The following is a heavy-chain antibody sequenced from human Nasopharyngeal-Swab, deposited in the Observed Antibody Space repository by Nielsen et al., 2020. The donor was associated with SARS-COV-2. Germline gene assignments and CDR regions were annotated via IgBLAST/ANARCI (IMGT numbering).Heavy chain of an antibody. Sequence: GESLKISCSASGFSFFSSYGTHWIRQSPGTGLEWVAVSWYDEINEWYADSVKGRFTIFKDRSKNTLYLQMNSLRAEDTAVYYCARGSEGQLHYYGMDVWCQGTTVTV. CDR3: ARGSEGQLHYYGMDV. CDR1: GFSFFSSYG. V-gene: IGHV3-33*01. D-gene: IGHD5-24*01. J-gene: IGHJ6*02. CDR2: SWYDEINE.